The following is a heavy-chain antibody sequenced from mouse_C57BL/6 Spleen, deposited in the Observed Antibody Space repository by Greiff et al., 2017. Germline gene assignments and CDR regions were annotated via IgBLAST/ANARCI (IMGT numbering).Heavy chain of an antibody. CDR2: IDPSDSYT. D-gene: IGHD4-1*01. Sequence: QVQLQQPGAELVMPGASVKLSCKASGYTFTSYWMHWVKQRPGQGLEWIGEIDPSDSYTNYNQKFKGKSTLTVDKSSSTAYMQLSSLTSEDSAVYYCAREGGLTDYAMDYWGQGTSVTVSS. CDR3: AREGGLTDYAMDY. CDR1: GYTFTSYW. J-gene: IGHJ4*01. V-gene: IGHV1-69*01.